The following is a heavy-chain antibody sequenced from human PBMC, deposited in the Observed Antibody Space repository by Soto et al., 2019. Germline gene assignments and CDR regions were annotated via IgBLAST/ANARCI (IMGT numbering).Heavy chain of an antibody. D-gene: IGHD6-19*01. V-gene: IGHV3-23*01. J-gene: IGHJ4*02. CDR1: GFTFGSYA. CDR3: ASPNKRYSSGSYYFDY. Sequence: GGSLRLSCAASGFTFGSYAMSWVRQAPGKGLEWVSAVTGSGGSTYYADSVKGRFTISRDNSKNTLYLQMNSLRAEDTAVYYCASPNKRYSSGSYYFDYWGQGTLVTVSS. CDR2: VTGSGGST.